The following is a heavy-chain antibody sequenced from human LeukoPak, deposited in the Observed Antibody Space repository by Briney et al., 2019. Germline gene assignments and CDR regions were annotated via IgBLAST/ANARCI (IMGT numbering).Heavy chain of an antibody. CDR2: IKQEGSEK. CDR1: GFTFNSYW. D-gene: IGHD3-9*01. V-gene: IGHV3-7*01. CDR3: AGDILTGYYFA. J-gene: IGHJ5*02. Sequence: GGSLRLSCAASGFTFNSYWMSWVRQAPGKGLEWVANIKQEGSEKYYVDSVKGRFTISRDNAKNSLYLQMNSLRAEDTAVYYCAGDILTGYYFAWGQGTLVTVSS.